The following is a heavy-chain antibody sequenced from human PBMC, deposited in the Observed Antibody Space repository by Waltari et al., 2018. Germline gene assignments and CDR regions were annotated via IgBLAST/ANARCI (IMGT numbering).Heavy chain of an antibody. D-gene: IGHD2-2*01. V-gene: IGHV3-49*04. CDR1: GFNFGDFS. CDR2: IRSKAYYGTT. J-gene: IGHJ6*02. CDR3: SRENPTYAYGMDV. Sequence: EVHMVESGGDLVQPGRSLGLSCTGSGFNFGDFSVSWVRQAPGKGLEWLGFIRSKAYYGTTEYAASVKGRFTISRDDFKSTAYLQMNSLKTEDTAVYFCSRENPTYAYGMDVWGQGTTVTVSS.